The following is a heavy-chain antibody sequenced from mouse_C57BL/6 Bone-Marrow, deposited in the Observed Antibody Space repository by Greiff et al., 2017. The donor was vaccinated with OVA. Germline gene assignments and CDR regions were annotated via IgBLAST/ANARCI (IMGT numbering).Heavy chain of an antibody. Sequence: QVQLQQSGAELARPGASVKLSCKASGYTFTSYGISWVKQRTGQGLEWIGEIYPRSGNTYYNEKFKGKATLTADKSSSTAYMELRSLTSEDSAVYFCAAPYDYDGVDYWGQGTTLTVSS. J-gene: IGHJ2*01. D-gene: IGHD2-4*01. CDR1: GYTFTSYG. CDR2: IYPRSGNT. CDR3: AAPYDYDGVDY. V-gene: IGHV1-81*01.